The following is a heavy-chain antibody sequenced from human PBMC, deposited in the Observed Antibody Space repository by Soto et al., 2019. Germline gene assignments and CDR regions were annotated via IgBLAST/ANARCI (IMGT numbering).Heavy chain of an antibody. D-gene: IGHD3-3*01. V-gene: IGHV3-23*01. CDR2: ISGSGGST. Sequence: GGSLRLSCAASGFTFSNYAMSWVRQAPGKGLEWVSAISGSGGSTYYADSVKGRFTISRDNSNNTLYLQMNSLRAEDTAVYYCARVVRRSYDFWSGYGSQNYYGMDVWGQGTTVTVSS. CDR3: ARVVRRSYDFWSGYGSQNYYGMDV. CDR1: GFTFSNYA. J-gene: IGHJ6*02.